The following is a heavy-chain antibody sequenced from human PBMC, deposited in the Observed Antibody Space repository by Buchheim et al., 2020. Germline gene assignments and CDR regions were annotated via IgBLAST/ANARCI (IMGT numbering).Heavy chain of an antibody. D-gene: IGHD1-26*01. CDR1: GFTFSSYG. V-gene: IGHV3-30*18. J-gene: IGHJ4*02. CDR3: AKDSYSGSYLDY. Sequence: QVQLVESGGGVVQPGRSLRLSCVASGFTFSSYGMHWVRQAPGKGLEWVAVISYDGSNKYYADSVKGRFTISRDNSKNTLYLQMNSLRAEDTAVYYCAKDSYSGSYLDYWGQGTL. CDR2: ISYDGSNK.